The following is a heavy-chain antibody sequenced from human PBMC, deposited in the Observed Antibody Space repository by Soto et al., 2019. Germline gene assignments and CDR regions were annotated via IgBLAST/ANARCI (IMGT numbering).Heavy chain of an antibody. CDR3: AKDQAITFDYGDYLYYFEY. D-gene: IGHD4-17*01. CDR1: GFTFSSYS. CDR2: ISGSGGST. V-gene: IGHV3-23*01. Sequence: PGGSLRLSCAASGFTFSSYSMNWVRQAPGKGLEWVSAISGSGGSTYYADSVKGRFTISRDNSKNTLYLQMNSLRAEDTAVYYCAKDQAITFDYGDYLYYFEYWGQGTLVTVSS. J-gene: IGHJ4*02.